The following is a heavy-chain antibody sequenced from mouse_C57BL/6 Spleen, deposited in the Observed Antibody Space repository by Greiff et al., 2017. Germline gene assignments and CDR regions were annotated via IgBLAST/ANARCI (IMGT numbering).Heavy chain of an antibody. V-gene: IGHV1-55*01. CDR1: GYTFTSYW. D-gene: IGHD2-5*01. CDR2: IYPGSGST. Sequence: QVQLQQPGAELVKPGASVKMPCKASGYTFTSYWITWVKQRPGQGLEWIGDIYPGSGSTNYNEKFKSKATLTVDTSSSTAYMQLSSLTSEDSAVYYCATYYSNPYYFDYWGQGTTLTVSS. J-gene: IGHJ2*01. CDR3: ATYYSNPYYFDY.